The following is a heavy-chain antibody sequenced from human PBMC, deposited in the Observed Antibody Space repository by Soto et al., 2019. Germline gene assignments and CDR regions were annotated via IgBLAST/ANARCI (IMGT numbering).Heavy chain of an antibody. Sequence: ESGPTPVSPTQPLTLTCTSPGFSHSYSGVGVGWIRQPPGKALEWLALIYWDDDKRYSPSLKSRLTITKDTSKNQVVLTMTNMDPVDTATYYCAHRWVVTSFDYWGQGTLVTVS. CDR2: IYWDDDK. CDR3: AHRWVVTSFDY. CDR1: GFSHSYSGVG. D-gene: IGHD4-4*01. V-gene: IGHV2-5*02. J-gene: IGHJ4*02.